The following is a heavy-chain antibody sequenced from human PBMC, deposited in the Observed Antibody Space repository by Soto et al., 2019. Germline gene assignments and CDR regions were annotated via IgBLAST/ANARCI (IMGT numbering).Heavy chain of an antibody. D-gene: IGHD2-2*01. CDR1: GFTFTSSA. V-gene: IGHV1-58*02. CDR3: AAAATKSEIVALPAATPYQYFDL. Sequence: QLQLVQSGPEVKKPGTSVKVSCKASGFTFTSSAMQWVRQARGQRLEWIGWIVVGSGNTNYAQEFQERITITRDMSTGTAYMELSSLRSEDTAVYYCAAAATKSEIVALPAATPYQYFDLWGRGTLVTVTS. CDR2: IVVGSGNT. J-gene: IGHJ2*01.